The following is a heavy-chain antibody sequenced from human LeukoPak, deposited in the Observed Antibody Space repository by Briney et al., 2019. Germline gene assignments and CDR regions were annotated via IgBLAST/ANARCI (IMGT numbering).Heavy chain of an antibody. CDR1: GFTFSSYA. CDR2: ISSNGGST. J-gene: IGHJ4*02. D-gene: IGHD1-26*01. Sequence: PGGSLRLSCAASGFTFSSYALHWVRQAPGKGLEYVSAISSNGGSTYYASSVKGKFTISRDNSKNTLYLQMGSLRVEDMAVYYCARVTGGYPNYYFDSWGQGTLVTVSS. V-gene: IGHV3-64*01. CDR3: ARVTGGYPNYYFDS.